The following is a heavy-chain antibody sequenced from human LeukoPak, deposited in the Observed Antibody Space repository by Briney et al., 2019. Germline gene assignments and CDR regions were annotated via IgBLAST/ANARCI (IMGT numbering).Heavy chain of an antibody. J-gene: IGHJ4*02. CDR3: AKVSASYYPSSTWYFDY. Sequence: SVKVSCKASGGTFSSYAISWVRQAPGQGLEWMGGIIPIFGTANYAQKFQGRVTITADESTSTAYMELSSLRSEDTAVYYCAKVSASYYPSSTWYFDYWGQGTLVTVSS. CDR1: GGTFSSYA. CDR2: IIPIFGTA. D-gene: IGHD1-26*01. V-gene: IGHV1-69*01.